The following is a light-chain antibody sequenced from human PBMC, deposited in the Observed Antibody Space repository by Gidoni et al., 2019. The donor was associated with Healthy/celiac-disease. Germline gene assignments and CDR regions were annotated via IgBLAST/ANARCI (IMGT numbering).Light chain of an antibody. CDR2: AAS. CDR1: QSISIY. CDR3: QQSYNTPIT. Sequence: DIQMTQSSSSLSASVGDRVTITCRATQSISIYLNWYQQKPGKAPKVLIFAASNLASGVPSRFSGSGSGTDFTLTISSLQPEDFATYYCQQSYNTPITFXQXTKLEIK. J-gene: IGKJ2*01. V-gene: IGKV1-39*01.